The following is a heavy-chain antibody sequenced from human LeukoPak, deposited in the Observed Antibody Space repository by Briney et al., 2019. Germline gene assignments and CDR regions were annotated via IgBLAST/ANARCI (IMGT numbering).Heavy chain of an antibody. CDR2: IYYSGST. D-gene: IGHD3-3*01. J-gene: IGHJ4*02. CDR3: ARDLSNDFWSGYYDY. V-gene: IGHV4-59*11. CDR1: GGSISNHY. Sequence: SETLSLTCTVSGGSISNHYWSWIRQPPGKGLEWIGYIYYSGSTNYNPSLKSRVTISVDTSKNQFSLKLSSVTAADTAVYYCARDLSNDFWSGYYDYWGQGTLVTVSS.